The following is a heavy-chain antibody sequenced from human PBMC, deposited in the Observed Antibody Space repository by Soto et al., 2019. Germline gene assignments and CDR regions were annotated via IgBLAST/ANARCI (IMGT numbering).Heavy chain of an antibody. CDR2: IHYSGSI. CDR1: GGSISSDHYH. Sequence: SETLSLTCTVSGGSISSDHYHWTWIRQPPGKGLEWIGYIHYSGSIYYNPSLQSRVTMSVDTSKNLFSLKLSSVTAADTAVYFCAREVDGGDRDYYGLDVWGQGTTVTAP. V-gene: IGHV4-30-4*01. J-gene: IGHJ6*02. CDR3: AREVDGGDRDYYGLDV. D-gene: IGHD2-21*02.